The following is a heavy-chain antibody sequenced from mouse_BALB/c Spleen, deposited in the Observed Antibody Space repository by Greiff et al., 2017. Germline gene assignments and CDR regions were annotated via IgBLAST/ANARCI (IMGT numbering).Heavy chain of an antibody. CDR2: ISSGGGST. CDR1: GFAFSSYD. CDR3: ERHRGLAMDY. V-gene: IGHV5-12-1*01. J-gene: IGHJ4*01. Sequence: EVKLVESGGGLVKPGGSLKLSCAASGFAFSSYDMSWVRQTPEKRLEWVAYISSGGGSTYYPDTVKGRCTISRDNAKNTLYLQMSSLKSEDTAMYYCERHRGLAMDYWGQGTSVTVSS.